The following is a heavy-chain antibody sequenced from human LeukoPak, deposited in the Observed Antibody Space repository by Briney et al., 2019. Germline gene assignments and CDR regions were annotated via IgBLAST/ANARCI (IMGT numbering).Heavy chain of an antibody. V-gene: IGHV3-23*01. D-gene: IGHD3-16*02. J-gene: IGHJ4*02. CDR2: ISGSGGST. CDR1: GFTFSSYA. CDR3: ATYDYVWGRYRLAQSDY. Sequence: SGGSLRLSCAASGFTFSSYAMSWVRQAPGKGLEWVSAISGSGGSTYYADSVKGRFVISRDNSKNSLYLQINSLRAEDTAIYYCATYDYVWGRYRLAQSDYWGQGTLVTVSS.